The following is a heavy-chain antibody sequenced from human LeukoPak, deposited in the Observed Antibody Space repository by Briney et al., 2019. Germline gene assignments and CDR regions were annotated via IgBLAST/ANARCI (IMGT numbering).Heavy chain of an antibody. J-gene: IGHJ5*01. CDR1: GDSISNFY. CDR2: IHYSGSS. CDR3: ALAPNSNWFDF. Sequence: SETLSLTCSVSGDSISNFYWNWIRQPPGKRLEWIGNIHYSGSSNYNPSLQSRVTMSIDTSRNQLFPELTSVTAADTAVYYCALAPNSNWFDFWGQGTLVTVSS. V-gene: IGHV4-59*08. D-gene: IGHD2-8*01.